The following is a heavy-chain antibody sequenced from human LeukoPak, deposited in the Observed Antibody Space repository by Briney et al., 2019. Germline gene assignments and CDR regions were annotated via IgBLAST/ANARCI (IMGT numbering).Heavy chain of an antibody. CDR3: ARGEYYYDSSGYLLLGY. V-gene: IGHV1-69*04. CDR1: GYTFTAKF. Sequence: RASVKVSCKTSGYTFTAKFLHWLRQAPGQGLEWMGRIIPILGIANYAQKFQGRVTITADKSTGTAYMELSSLRSEDTAVYYCARGEYYYDSSGYLLLGYWGQGTLVTVSS. D-gene: IGHD3-22*01. J-gene: IGHJ4*02. CDR2: IIPILGIA.